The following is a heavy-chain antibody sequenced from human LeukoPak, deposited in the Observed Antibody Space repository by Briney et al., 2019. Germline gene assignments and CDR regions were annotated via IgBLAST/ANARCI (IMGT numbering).Heavy chain of an antibody. D-gene: IGHD3-22*01. CDR3: ARDGRDSSGYYYYYGMDV. CDR2: ISAYNGNT. J-gene: IGHJ6*02. Sequence: ASVKVSCKASGYTFTSYGISWVRQAPGQGLEWMGWISAYNGNTNYAQKLQGRVTMTTDTSTSTAYMELRSLRSDDTAVCYCARDGRDSSGYYYYYGMDVWGQGTTVTVSS. V-gene: IGHV1-18*01. CDR1: GYTFTSYG.